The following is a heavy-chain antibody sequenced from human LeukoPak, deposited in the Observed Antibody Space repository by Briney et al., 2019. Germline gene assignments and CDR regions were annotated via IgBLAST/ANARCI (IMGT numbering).Heavy chain of an antibody. CDR2: IYSGGST. CDR1: GFTVSSNY. J-gene: IGHJ4*02. V-gene: IGHV3-66*01. CDR3: AREALSTKATAGGSFDY. D-gene: IGHD3-16*01. Sequence: GGSLRLSCAASGFTVSSNYMSWVRQAPGKGLEWVSVIYSGGSTYYADSVKGRFTISRDNSKNTLYLQMNSLRAEDTAVYYCAREALSTKATAGGSFDYWGQGTLVTVSS.